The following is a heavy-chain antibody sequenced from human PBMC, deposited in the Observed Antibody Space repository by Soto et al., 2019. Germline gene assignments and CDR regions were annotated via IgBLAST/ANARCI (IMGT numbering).Heavy chain of an antibody. Sequence: EVQLVESGGDLVQPGGSLRLSCVASGFALSSFWMTWVRQAPGKGLEWVAKIKGDGSEQNYVDSVRGRFTISRDNAKNSVYLQMSSRRVDDTAVYYCTRNQVKADYWGQGTLVTVSS. V-gene: IGHV3-7*01. J-gene: IGHJ4*02. CDR3: TRNQVKADY. CDR2: IKGDGSEQ. CDR1: GFALSSFW. D-gene: IGHD3-22*01.